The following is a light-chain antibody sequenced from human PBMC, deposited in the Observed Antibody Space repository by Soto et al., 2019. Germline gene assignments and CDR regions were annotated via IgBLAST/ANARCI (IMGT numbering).Light chain of an antibody. Sequence: ILLTQSPGTLSLSPGERATLSCRASQSVSTSQLAWYQQKPGQAPSLLIFGASSRATGIPERFRGSGSGTDFTLTISRLEPEDFEVYYCQQYGSSPRTFGQGTKVDIK. CDR2: GAS. CDR1: QSVSTSQ. J-gene: IGKJ1*01. V-gene: IGKV3-20*01. CDR3: QQYGSSPRT.